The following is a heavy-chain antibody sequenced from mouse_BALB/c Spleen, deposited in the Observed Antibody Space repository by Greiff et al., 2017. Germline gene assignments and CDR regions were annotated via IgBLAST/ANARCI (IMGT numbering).Heavy chain of an antibody. CDR1: GYSITSDYA. V-gene: IGHV3-2*02. CDR2: ISYSGST. CDR3: ASDTTVVATEDWYFDV. J-gene: IGHJ1*01. Sequence: EVKLLESGPGLVKPSQSLSLTCTVTGYSITSDYAWNWIRQFPGNKLEWRGYISYSGSTSYNPSLKSRISITRDTSKNQFFLQLNSVTTEDTATYYCASDTTVVATEDWYFDVWGAGTTVTVSS. D-gene: IGHD1-1*01.